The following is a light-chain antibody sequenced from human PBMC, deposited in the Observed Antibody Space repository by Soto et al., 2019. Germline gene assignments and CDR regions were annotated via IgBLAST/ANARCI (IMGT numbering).Light chain of an antibody. CDR1: SSNIGSNT. Sequence: QSVLTQPPSASGTPGQRVTISCSGSSSNIGSNTVNWDQQLPGTAPKLLIYSNNQRPSGVPDRFPGSMSGTSASLAISGLQSEDEVDYYCAAWDDSVNGRVFGGGTKLTL. V-gene: IGLV1-44*01. J-gene: IGLJ3*02. CDR2: SNN. CDR3: AAWDDSVNGRV.